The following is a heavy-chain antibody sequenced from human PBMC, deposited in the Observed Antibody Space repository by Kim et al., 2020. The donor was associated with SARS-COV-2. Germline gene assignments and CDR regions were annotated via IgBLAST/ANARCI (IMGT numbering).Heavy chain of an antibody. Sequence: ASVKVSCKASGYTFTGYYMHWVRQAPGQGLEWMGWINPNSGGTNYAQKFQGRVTMTRDTSISTAYMELSRLRSDDTAVYYCARVFYPSGMAGYYFDYWGQGTLVTVSS. CDR1: GYTFTGYY. V-gene: IGHV1-2*02. D-gene: IGHD6-19*01. J-gene: IGHJ4*02. CDR2: INPNSGGT. CDR3: ARVFYPSGMAGYYFDY.